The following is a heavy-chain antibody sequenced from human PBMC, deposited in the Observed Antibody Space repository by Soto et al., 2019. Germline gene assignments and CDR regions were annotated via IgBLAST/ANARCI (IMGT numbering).Heavy chain of an antibody. CDR1: DDSINSDKYY. D-gene: IGHD3-9*01. Sequence: QLQLQESGPGLVKPSETLSLTCSVSDDSINSDKYYWGWIRQPPGKGLEWIGSIYYRGNAYYNPYLQTRVTISLDKSSSQFSLKLNSVTAADSAVYFCARLEGLATISYYFDFWGPGALVTVSS. CDR2: IYYRGNA. CDR3: ARLEGLATISYYFDF. J-gene: IGHJ4*02. V-gene: IGHV4-39*01.